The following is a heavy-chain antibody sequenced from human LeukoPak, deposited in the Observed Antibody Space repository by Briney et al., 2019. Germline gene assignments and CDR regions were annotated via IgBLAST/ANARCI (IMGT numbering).Heavy chain of an antibody. Sequence: PGGSLRLSCAASGFTFSSYSMNWVRQAPGKGLEWVSSISSSSSYIYYADSVKGRFTISRDNAKNSLYLQMNSLKTEDTAVYYCTRPRLLWFGDTNWFDPWGQGTLVTVSS. CDR3: TRPRLLWFGDTNWFDP. CDR2: ISSSSSYI. J-gene: IGHJ5*02. D-gene: IGHD3-10*01. V-gene: IGHV3-21*04. CDR1: GFTFSSYS.